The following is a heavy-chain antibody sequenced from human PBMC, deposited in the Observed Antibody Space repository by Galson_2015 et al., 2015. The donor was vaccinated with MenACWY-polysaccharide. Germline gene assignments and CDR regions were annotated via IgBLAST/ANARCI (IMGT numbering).Heavy chain of an antibody. CDR1: GFTFSSYW. V-gene: IGHV3-7*01. CDR2: IKKDGSEK. Sequence: SLRLSCAASGFTFSSYWMTWVRQAPGKGLEWVANIKKDGSEKYYVDSMKGRFTISRDNSKNSLYLQMHSLRAEDTAVYSCARGHYGMDVWGQGTTVTVSS. CDR3: ARGHYGMDV. J-gene: IGHJ6*02.